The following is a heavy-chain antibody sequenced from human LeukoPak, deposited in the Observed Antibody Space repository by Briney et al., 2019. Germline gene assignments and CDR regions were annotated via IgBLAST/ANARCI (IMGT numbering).Heavy chain of an antibody. D-gene: IGHD1-20*01. Sequence: PGGSLRLSCAASGFTFSKYAMSWVRQAPGKGLEWISYISNSRTTIYYADSVKGRFTISRDNAKSSLYLQMNSLRAEDTAVYYCARPGEGDNWNPWVVWGQGTLVTVSS. V-gene: IGHV3-48*01. CDR3: ARPGEGDNWNPWVV. J-gene: IGHJ4*02. CDR1: GFTFSKYA. CDR2: ISNSRTTI.